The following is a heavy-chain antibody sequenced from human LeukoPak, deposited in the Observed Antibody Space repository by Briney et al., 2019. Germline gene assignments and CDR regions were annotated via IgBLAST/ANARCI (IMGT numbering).Heavy chain of an antibody. Sequence: ASVKVSCKASGYTFTSYAMNWVRQAPGQGLEWMGWINTNTGNPTYAQGFTGRFVFSLDTSVSTAYLQISSLKAEDTAVCYCARSSGRSPNRDYMDVWGKGTTVTISS. D-gene: IGHD1-14*01. J-gene: IGHJ6*03. CDR2: INTNTGNP. CDR1: GYTFTSYA. V-gene: IGHV7-4-1*02. CDR3: ARSSGRSPNRDYMDV.